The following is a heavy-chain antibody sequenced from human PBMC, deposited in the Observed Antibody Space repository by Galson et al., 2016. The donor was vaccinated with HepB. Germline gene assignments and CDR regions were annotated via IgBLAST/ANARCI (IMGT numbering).Heavy chain of an antibody. Sequence: SLRLSCAASGFIFDDYNMHWVRQAPGKGLEWVSLISWVDGSTYYADAVKGRFTIPRDNSKNSLYLQMNSLRTEDTALYYCAKDIIPMIRGVDYGMDVWGQGTTVTVSS. CDR2: ISWVDGST. J-gene: IGHJ6*02. V-gene: IGHV3-43*01. D-gene: IGHD3-10*01. CDR1: GFIFDDYN. CDR3: AKDIIPMIRGVDYGMDV.